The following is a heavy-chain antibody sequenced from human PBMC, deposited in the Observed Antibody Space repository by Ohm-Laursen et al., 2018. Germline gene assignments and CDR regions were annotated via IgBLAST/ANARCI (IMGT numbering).Heavy chain of an antibody. CDR2: ISSSGSTI. D-gene: IGHD3-3*01. Sequence: SLRLSCAASGFTFSDYYMSWIRQAPGKGLEWVSYISSSGSTIYYADSVKGRFTISRANAKNSLYLQMNSLRAEDTAVYYCARDDFWSGYYYYGMDVWGQGTTVTVSS. J-gene: IGHJ6*02. CDR3: ARDDFWSGYYYYGMDV. V-gene: IGHV3-11*04. CDR1: GFTFSDYY.